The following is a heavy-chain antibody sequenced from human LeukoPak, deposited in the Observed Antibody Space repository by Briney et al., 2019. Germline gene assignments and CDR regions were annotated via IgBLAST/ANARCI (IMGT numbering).Heavy chain of an antibody. Sequence: GGSLRLSCAASGFALSSSSMTWVRQAPGKGLEWVSSISSYSTYIYNEDSVKGRFTISRDNAKNSLYLQMNSLRAEYTAVYYCARASGSFFDYWGQGTLVTVSS. CDR1: GFALSSSS. J-gene: IGHJ4*02. D-gene: IGHD1-26*01. CDR3: ARASGSFFDY. CDR2: ISSYSTYI. V-gene: IGHV3-21*01.